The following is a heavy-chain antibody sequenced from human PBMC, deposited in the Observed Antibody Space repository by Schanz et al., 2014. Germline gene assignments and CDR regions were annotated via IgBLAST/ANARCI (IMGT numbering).Heavy chain of an antibody. CDR3: VRLDVHDY. D-gene: IGHD3-16*01. J-gene: IGHJ4*02. Sequence: EVQLLESGGGFVQPGGSLRLSCAASGFTFSDHYMDWVRQAPGKGLEWVGRITNKPNNYNTEYAASVKGRFTISRDDSRNSLYLQMSSLKTEDTAVYYCVRLDVHDYWGQGTLXTVSA. CDR1: GFTFSDHY. CDR2: ITNKPNNYNT. V-gene: IGHV3-72*01.